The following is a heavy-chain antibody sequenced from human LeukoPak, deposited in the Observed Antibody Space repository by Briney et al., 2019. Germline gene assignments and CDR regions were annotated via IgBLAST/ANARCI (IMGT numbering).Heavy chain of an antibody. CDR2: IYYSGSP. CDR3: ARAYDFSEYYFDY. V-gene: IGHV4-39*07. CDR1: GGSISSSSYY. Sequence: SETLSLTCTVSGGSISSSSYYWGWIRQPPGKGLEWIGSIYYSGSPNYNPSLKSRVTMSVDTSKNQFSLNLSSATAADTAVYYCARAYDFSEYYFDYWGQGTLVTVSS. J-gene: IGHJ4*02. D-gene: IGHD3-3*01.